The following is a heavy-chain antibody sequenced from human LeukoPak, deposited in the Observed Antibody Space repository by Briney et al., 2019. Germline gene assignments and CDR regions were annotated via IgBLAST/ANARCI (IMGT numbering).Heavy chain of an antibody. D-gene: IGHD2-2*01. Sequence: GGSLRLSCAASGFTFSDYYMSWIRQAPGKGLEWVSYISSSGSTIYYADSVKGRFTISRDNAKNSLYLQMNSLRAEDTAVYYCARDRCSSTSCYLYYFYYMDVWGKGTTVTVSS. J-gene: IGHJ6*03. V-gene: IGHV3-11*04. CDR2: ISSSGSTI. CDR1: GFTFSDYY. CDR3: ARDRCSSTSCYLYYFYYMDV.